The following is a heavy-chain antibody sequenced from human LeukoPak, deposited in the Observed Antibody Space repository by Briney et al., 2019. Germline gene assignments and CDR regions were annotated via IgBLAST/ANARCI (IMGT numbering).Heavy chain of an antibody. CDR1: GYTFTGYY. CDR3: ARDSYSSARLGTFDY. CDR2: INPNSGGT. Sequence: VASVKVSCKASGYTFTGYYMHWVRQAPGQGLEWMGWINPNSGGTNHAQKFQGRVTMTRDTSISTAYMELSRLRSDDTAVYYCARDSYSSARLGTFDYWSQGTLVTVSS. V-gene: IGHV1-2*02. D-gene: IGHD6-25*01. J-gene: IGHJ4*02.